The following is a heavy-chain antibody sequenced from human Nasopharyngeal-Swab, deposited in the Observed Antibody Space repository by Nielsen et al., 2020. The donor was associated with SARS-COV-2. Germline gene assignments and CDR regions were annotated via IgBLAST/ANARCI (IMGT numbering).Heavy chain of an antibody. Sequence: GESLKISCAASGFTFSSYSMNWVRQAPGKGLEWVSSISSSSSYIYYADSVKGRFTISRDNAKNSLYLQMNSLRAEDTAVYYCARDRYSGSYGWVYYYNGMDVWGQGTTVTVSS. J-gene: IGHJ6*02. CDR2: ISSSSSYI. D-gene: IGHD1-26*01. CDR1: GFTFSSYS. V-gene: IGHV3-21*01. CDR3: ARDRYSGSYGWVYYYNGMDV.